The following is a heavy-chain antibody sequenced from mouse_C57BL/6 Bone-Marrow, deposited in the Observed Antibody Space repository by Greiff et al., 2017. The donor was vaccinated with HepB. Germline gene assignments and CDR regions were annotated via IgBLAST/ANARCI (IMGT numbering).Heavy chain of an antibody. CDR3: ARCRNYSFAY. D-gene: IGHD2-1*01. CDR2: IYPGDGDT. CDR1: GYAFSSYW. V-gene: IGHV1-80*01. Sequence: QVQLKESGAELVKPGASVKISCKASGYAFSSYWMNWVKQRPGKGLEWIGQIYPGDGDTNYNGKFKGKATLTADKSSSTAYMQLSSLTSEDSAVYFCARCRNYSFAYWGQGTLVTVSA. J-gene: IGHJ3*01.